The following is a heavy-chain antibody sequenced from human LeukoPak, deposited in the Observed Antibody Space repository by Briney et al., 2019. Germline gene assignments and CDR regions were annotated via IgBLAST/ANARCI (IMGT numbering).Heavy chain of an antibody. V-gene: IGHV3-30-3*01. J-gene: IGHJ4*02. CDR2: ILSDGSNK. CDR1: VFTFSRFS. CDR3: ARGYRRRANCPGGY. Sequence: GGSLRLSRAASVFTFSRFSMHGVREAPGRGREWGSMILSDGSNKYYTDSVKGRFTISRDNSKNTLSLQMDTPTPENSALYYCARGYRRRANCPGGYWGPGTLVTVSS. D-gene: IGHD3-16*02.